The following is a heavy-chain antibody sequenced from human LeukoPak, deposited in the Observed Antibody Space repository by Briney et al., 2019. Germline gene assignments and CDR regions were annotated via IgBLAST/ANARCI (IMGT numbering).Heavy chain of an antibody. CDR3: ARSLDTVMARALGFDY. Sequence: GGSLRLSCAASGFTFSSYWMSWVRQAPGKGLEWVANIKQDGSEKYYVDSVKGRFTISRDNAKNSLYLQMNSLRAEDTAVYHCARSLDTVMARALGFDYWGQGTLVTVSS. CDR1: GFTFSSYW. J-gene: IGHJ4*02. CDR2: IKQDGSEK. V-gene: IGHV3-7*01. D-gene: IGHD5-18*01.